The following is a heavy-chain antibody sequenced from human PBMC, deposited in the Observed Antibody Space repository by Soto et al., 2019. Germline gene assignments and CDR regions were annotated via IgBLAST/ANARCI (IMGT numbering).Heavy chain of an antibody. D-gene: IGHD2-2*01. J-gene: IGHJ4*02. V-gene: IGHV3-23*01. CDR2: ISGSGGST. CDR1: GFPFSSYA. CDR3: AKDRDCSSTSCYAGDY. Sequence: EVQLLESGGGLVQPGGSLRLYCAASGFPFSSYAMSWLRQAPGKGLEWVSGISGSGGSTSVADSVKGRFTNSRDNSKNTMYLQMNSLRAEDTAVYYCAKDRDCSSTSCYAGDYWGQGTLVTVSS.